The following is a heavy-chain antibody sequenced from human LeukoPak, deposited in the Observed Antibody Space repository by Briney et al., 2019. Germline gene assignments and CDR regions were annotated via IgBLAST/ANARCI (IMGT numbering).Heavy chain of an antibody. J-gene: IGHJ3*02. CDR1: GYSFTSYW. D-gene: IGHD3-10*01. CDR3: ARRSGSDALDI. Sequence: GESLKISCKGSGYSFTSYWIAWVRQMPGKGLEWMGIIYPGDSHTTYSPSFQGQVTISADKSISTAYLQWRSLKASVTAMYYCARRSGSDALDIWGQGTMVTVSS. V-gene: IGHV5-51*01. CDR2: IYPGDSHT.